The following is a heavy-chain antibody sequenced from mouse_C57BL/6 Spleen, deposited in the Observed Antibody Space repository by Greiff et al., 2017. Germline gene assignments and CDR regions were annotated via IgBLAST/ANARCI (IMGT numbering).Heavy chain of an antibody. CDR1: GFTFNTYA. D-gene: IGHD6-2*01. V-gene: IGHV10-3*01. CDR3: VGDSHYLDY. Sequence: EVQVVESGGGLVQPKGSLKLSCAASGFTFNTYAMHWVRQAPGKGLEWVARIRSKSSNYSTYYADSVKDRFTISRDDSQSMLYLQMNNLKTEDTAMYDCVGDSHYLDYWGQGTTLTVSS. J-gene: IGHJ2*01. CDR2: IRSKSSNYST.